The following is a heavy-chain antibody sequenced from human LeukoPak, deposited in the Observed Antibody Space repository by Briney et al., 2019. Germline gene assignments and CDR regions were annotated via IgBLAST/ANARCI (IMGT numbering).Heavy chain of an antibody. CDR2: ILGSGGST. D-gene: IGHD3-9*01. Sequence: GASLRLSCAASGFTFSNYAMSWVRQAPGKGLEWVSAILGSGGSTYYADSVKGRFTVSRDNSKSTLYLQMNSLRAEDTALYYCAKWGDYDVLTGYYDPDYWGQGTLVNVSS. CDR1: GFTFSNYA. V-gene: IGHV3-23*01. CDR3: AKWGDYDVLTGYYDPDY. J-gene: IGHJ4*02.